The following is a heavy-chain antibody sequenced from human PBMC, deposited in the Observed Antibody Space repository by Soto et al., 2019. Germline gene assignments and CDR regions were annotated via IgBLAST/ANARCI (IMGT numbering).Heavy chain of an antibody. CDR1: GGSILNGGHY. V-gene: IGHV4-31*03. Sequence: PSETLSRTCTVSGGSILNGGHYWTWIRQPPGKGLEWIGKIFFSGNTHYNTSLKSRLSFSVDRAKNQFSLNLTSVTAADTAIYYCASDTSGGMLDYWGTGTMVTVSS. J-gene: IGHJ4*02. D-gene: IGHD2-15*01. CDR2: IFFSGNT. CDR3: ASDTSGGMLDY.